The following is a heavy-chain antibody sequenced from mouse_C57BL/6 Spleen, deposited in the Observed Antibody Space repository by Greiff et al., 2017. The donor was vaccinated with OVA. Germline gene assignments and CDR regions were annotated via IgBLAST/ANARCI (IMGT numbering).Heavy chain of an antibody. CDR3: ARGAYYYGSSYARFAY. Sequence: QVQLQQSGAELMKPGASVKLSCKATGYTFTGYWIEWVKQRPGHGLEWIGEILPGSGSTNYNEKFKGKATFTADTSSNTAYMQLSSLTTEDSAIYYCARGAYYYGSSYARFAYWGQGTLVTVSA. V-gene: IGHV1-9*01. CDR2: ILPGSGST. J-gene: IGHJ3*01. CDR1: GYTFTGYW. D-gene: IGHD1-1*01.